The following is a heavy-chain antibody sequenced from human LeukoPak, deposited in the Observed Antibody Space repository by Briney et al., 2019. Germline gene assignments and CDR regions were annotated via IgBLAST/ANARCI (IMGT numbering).Heavy chain of an antibody. CDR1: GDAISSRSTYY. CDR2: ISYTGTT. V-gene: IGHV4-39*01. CDR3: ARHLHVSASYCYYGMDV. J-gene: IGHJ6*02. D-gene: IGHD3-10*01. Sequence: SETLSLTCTVSGDAISSRSTYYWGSIRQPPGKGLEWIGAISYTGTTFHNPSLKSRVTISVDTSKNQFSLRVSSVTAADTAVYYCARHLHVSASYCYYGMDVWGQGTTVTVSS.